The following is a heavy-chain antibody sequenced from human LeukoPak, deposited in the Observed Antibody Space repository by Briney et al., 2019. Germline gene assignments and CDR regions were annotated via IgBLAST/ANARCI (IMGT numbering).Heavy chain of an antibody. CDR1: GFTFSSYW. CDR2: IKQDGSEK. V-gene: IGHV3-7*01. Sequence: GGSLRLSCAASGFTFSSYWMSWVRQAPGKGLEWVANIKQDGSEKYYVDSVKGRFTISRDNAKNSLYLQMNSLRAEDTAVYCCARDHQWLVYYYYYYYMDVWGKGTTVTVSS. J-gene: IGHJ6*03. CDR3: ARDHQWLVYYYYYYYMDV. D-gene: IGHD6-19*01.